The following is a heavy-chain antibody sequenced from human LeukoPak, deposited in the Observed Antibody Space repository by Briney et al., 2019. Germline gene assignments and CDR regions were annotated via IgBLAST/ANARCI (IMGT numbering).Heavy chain of an antibody. V-gene: IGHV1-18*01. CDR1: GYTFTSYG. CDR3: ARDYPGLGIAAAPYFQH. Sequence: ASVKVSCKASGYTFTSYGISWVRQAPGQGLEWMGWISAYNGNTNYAQKLQGRVTMTTDTSTSTAYMELRSLRSDDTAVYYCARDYPGLGIAAAPYFQHWGQGTLVTVSS. CDR2: ISAYNGNT. D-gene: IGHD6-13*01. J-gene: IGHJ1*01.